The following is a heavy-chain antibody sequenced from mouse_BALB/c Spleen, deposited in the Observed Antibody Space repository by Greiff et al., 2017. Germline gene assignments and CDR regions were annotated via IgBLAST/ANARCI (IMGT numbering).Heavy chain of an antibody. CDR2: IWGGGST. Sequence: VKLVESGPGLVAPSQSLSITCTVSGFSLTDYGVSWIRQPPGKGLEWLGVIWGGGSTYYNSALKSRLSISKDNSKSQVFLKMNSLQTDDTAMYYCAKHQLGPHWYFDVWGAGTTVTVSS. CDR1: GFSLTDYG. D-gene: IGHD4-1*02. CDR3: AKHQLGPHWYFDV. J-gene: IGHJ1*01. V-gene: IGHV2-6-5*01.